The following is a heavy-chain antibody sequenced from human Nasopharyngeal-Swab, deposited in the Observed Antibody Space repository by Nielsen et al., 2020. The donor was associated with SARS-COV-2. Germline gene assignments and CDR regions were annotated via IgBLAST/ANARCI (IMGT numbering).Heavy chain of an antibody. J-gene: IGHJ4*02. CDR3: ARSYYYDSLVGG. D-gene: IGHD3-22*01. CDR2: INHSGST. V-gene: IGHV4-34*01. Sequence: SETLSLTCAVYGGSFSAYYWSWIRQPPGKGLDWIGEINHSGSTNYNPSLKSRVTISVDTSKRQFSLNLTSVTAADTAVYYCARSYYYDSLVGGWGQGTLVTVSS. CDR1: GGSFSAYY.